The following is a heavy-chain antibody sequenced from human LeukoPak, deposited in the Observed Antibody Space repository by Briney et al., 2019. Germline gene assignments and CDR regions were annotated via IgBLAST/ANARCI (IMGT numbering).Heavy chain of an antibody. J-gene: IGHJ3*02. CDR1: GYTFTSYG. CDR2: ISAYNGNT. Sequence: ASVKVSCKASGYTFTSYGISWVRQAPGQGLEWMGWISAYNGNTNYAQKLQGRVTMTTDTSTSTAYMELRSLRSDDTAVYYCARGRVLLWFGEDGGDAFDIWGQGTMVTVSS. D-gene: IGHD3-10*01. CDR3: ARGRVLLWFGEDGGDAFDI. V-gene: IGHV1-18*01.